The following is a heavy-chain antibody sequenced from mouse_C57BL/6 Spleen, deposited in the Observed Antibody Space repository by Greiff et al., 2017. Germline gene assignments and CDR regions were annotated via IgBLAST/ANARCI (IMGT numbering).Heavy chain of an antibody. CDR3: ARSAYYSNLGYAMDY. CDR2: IDPSDSYT. V-gene: IGHV1-69*01. J-gene: IGHJ4*01. Sequence: VQLQQSGAELVMPGASVKLSCKASGYTFTSYWMHWVKQRPGQGLEWIGEIDPSDSYTNYNQKFKGKSALTVDKSSSTAYMQLSSLTSEDSAVYYCARSAYYSNLGYAMDYWGQGTSVTVSS. D-gene: IGHD2-5*01. CDR1: GYTFTSYW.